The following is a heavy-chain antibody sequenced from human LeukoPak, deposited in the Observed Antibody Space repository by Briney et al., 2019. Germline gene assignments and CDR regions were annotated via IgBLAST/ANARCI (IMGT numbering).Heavy chain of an antibody. CDR1: GFTFSSYS. CDR3: ARAFPVKTYDY. V-gene: IGHV3-21*01. J-gene: IGHJ4*02. CDR2: ISSSSSYI. Sequence: NPGGSLRLSCAASGFTFSSYSMTWVRQALGKGLEWVSSISSSSSYIYYADSVKGRFTISRDNAKNSLYLQMNSLRAEDTAVYYCARAFPVKTYDYWGQGTLVTVSS.